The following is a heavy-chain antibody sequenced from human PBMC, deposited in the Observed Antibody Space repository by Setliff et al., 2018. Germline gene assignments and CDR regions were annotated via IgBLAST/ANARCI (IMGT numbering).Heavy chain of an antibody. D-gene: IGHD3-22*01. J-gene: IGHJ3*02. V-gene: IGHV3-30*02. CDR2: VRFDGSHT. CDR1: GFTFSSFG. CDR3: AKSVTMIVPGAFDI. Sequence: GGSLRLSCAASGFTFSSFGMYWVRQAPGKGLEWVAYVRFDGSHTYYGDSVKGRFTISRDLSTNTLYLQMNSLRPEDAAVYYCAKSVTMIVPGAFDIRGQGTKVTVS.